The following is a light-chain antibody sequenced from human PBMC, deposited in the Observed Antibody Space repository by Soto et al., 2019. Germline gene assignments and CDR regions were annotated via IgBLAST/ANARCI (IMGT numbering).Light chain of an antibody. Sequence: PGERATLSCRASHSVSSYLAWYQQKPDQAPRLLIYDASNRATGIPARFSGSGSGTDFTLTISRLEPEDFALYYCQQYGSSPWTFGHGTKVDIK. CDR2: DAS. J-gene: IGKJ1*01. CDR1: HSVSSY. CDR3: QQYGSSPWT. V-gene: IGKV3-20*01.